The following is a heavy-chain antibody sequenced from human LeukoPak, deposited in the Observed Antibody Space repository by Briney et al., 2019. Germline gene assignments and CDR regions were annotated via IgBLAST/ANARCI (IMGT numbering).Heavy chain of an antibody. V-gene: IGHV4-4*02. Sequence: SETLSLTCAVSGDSISSSNWWSWVRQPPGKGLEWIGEIYHSGSTNYNPSLKSRVTISVDTSKNQFSLKLSSVTAADTAVYYCARYRPYGDLRGGFDYWGQGTLVTVPS. D-gene: IGHD4-17*01. CDR1: GDSISSSNW. CDR2: IYHSGST. CDR3: ARYRPYGDLRGGFDY. J-gene: IGHJ4*02.